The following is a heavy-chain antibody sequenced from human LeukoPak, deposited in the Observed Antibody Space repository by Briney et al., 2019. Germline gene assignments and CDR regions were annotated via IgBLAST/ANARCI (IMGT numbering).Heavy chain of an antibody. CDR2: ITWDGGST. CDR1: GFTFDDYV. J-gene: IGHJ4*02. V-gene: IGHV3-43D*03. CDR3: VKGDYGNYDGLDY. Sequence: GGSLRLSCAASGFTFDDYVMHWVRQAPGKGLEWVSLITWDGGSTYYADSVKGRFTISRDNSKNSLYLQMNSLRTEDTALYYCVKGDYGNYDGLDYWGQGTLVTVSS. D-gene: IGHD4-11*01.